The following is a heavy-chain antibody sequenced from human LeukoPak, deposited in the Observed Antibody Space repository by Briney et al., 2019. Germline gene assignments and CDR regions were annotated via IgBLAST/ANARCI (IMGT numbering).Heavy chain of an antibody. Sequence: SETLSLTCAVYGGSFSGYYWSWIRQPPGKGLEWIGEINHSGSTNYNPSLKSRVTISVDTSKNQSSLKLSSVTAADTAVYYCARGGVSSASGDWFDPWGQGTLVTVSS. CDR1: GGSFSGYY. CDR3: ARGGVSSASGDWFDP. V-gene: IGHV4-34*01. J-gene: IGHJ5*02. D-gene: IGHD3-22*01. CDR2: INHSGST.